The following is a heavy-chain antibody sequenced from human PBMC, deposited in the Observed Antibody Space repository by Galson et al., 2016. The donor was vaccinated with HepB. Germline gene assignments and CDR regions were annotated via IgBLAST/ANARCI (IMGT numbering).Heavy chain of an antibody. Sequence: SLRLSCAASGFTFSNAWMSWVRQAPGKGLEWVGRIKSNTDGGTTDYAAPVKGRFTISRDESKNTLYLQMNSLKTEDTAVYYCSSEGFLGYCSSTSGYINHWGQGTLVTVSS. D-gene: IGHD2-2*01. V-gene: IGHV3-15*01. CDR2: IKSNTDGGTT. J-gene: IGHJ4*02. CDR3: SSEGFLGYCSSTSGYINH. CDR1: GFTFSNAW.